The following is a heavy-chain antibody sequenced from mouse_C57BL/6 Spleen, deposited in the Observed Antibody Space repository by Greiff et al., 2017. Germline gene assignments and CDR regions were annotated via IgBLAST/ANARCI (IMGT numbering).Heavy chain of an antibody. Sequence: VKLVESGAELVKPGASVKISCKASGYAFSSYWMNWVKQRPGKGLEWIGQIYPGDGDTNYNGKFKGKATLTADKSYSTDYMQLSSLTSEDSAVYFCARYDYDGFYDFDYWGQGTTLTVSS. CDR1: GYAFSSYW. J-gene: IGHJ2*01. CDR2: IYPGDGDT. V-gene: IGHV1-80*01. D-gene: IGHD2-4*01. CDR3: ARYDYDGFYDFDY.